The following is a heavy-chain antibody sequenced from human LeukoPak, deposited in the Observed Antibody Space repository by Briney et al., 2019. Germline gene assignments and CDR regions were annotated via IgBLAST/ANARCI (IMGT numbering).Heavy chain of an antibody. Sequence: GGSLRLSCAASGFTFSNYEINWVRQAPGRGLEWISYISGSGTSIYHANSVKGRFTISRDNAKNTLYLQMGSLRAEDMAVYYCARDPSMVRGVPDYWGQGTLVTVSS. V-gene: IGHV3-48*03. D-gene: IGHD3-10*01. CDR2: ISGSGTSI. CDR1: GFTFSNYE. CDR3: ARDPSMVRGVPDY. J-gene: IGHJ4*02.